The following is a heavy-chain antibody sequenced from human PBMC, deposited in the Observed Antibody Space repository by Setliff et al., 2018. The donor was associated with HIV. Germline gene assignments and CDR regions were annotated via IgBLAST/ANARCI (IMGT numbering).Heavy chain of an antibody. Sequence: ASVKVSCKTSGYMFIAYGMSWVRRAPGQGLEWMGWIGPYNDRTEYAQEFQGRVSLTIDTSASTAYMELRSLSAEDAAVYFCARDGHLYGQPFDYWGQGALVTVSS. CDR3: ARDGHLYGQPFDY. J-gene: IGHJ4*02. CDR2: IGPYNDRT. V-gene: IGHV1-18*01. CDR1: GYMFIAYG. D-gene: IGHD3-10*01.